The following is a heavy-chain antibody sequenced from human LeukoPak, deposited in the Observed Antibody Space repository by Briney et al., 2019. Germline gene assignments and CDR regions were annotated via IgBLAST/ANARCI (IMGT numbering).Heavy chain of an antibody. CDR3: AKGSSSNCYTGLDY. Sequence: GGSLRLSCATSGFTFSSYAMSWVRQAPGRGLEWVSVTSGSGGSTYYADSVKGRFTISRDNSKNTLYLQMSSLRAEDTAEYYCAKGSSSNCYTGLDYWGQGTLVTVSS. J-gene: IGHJ4*02. CDR2: TSGSGGST. D-gene: IGHD2-2*02. CDR1: GFTFSSYA. V-gene: IGHV3-23*01.